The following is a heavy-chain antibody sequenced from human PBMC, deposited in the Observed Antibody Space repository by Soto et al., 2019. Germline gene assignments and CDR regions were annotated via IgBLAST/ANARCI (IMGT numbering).Heavy chain of an antibody. J-gene: IGHJ6*02. D-gene: IGHD1-26*01. V-gene: IGHV3-13*05. CDR3: ARAYLGRLPRRAEYYYAMDV. CDR2: LGAARDP. CDR1: GFSFRDYD. Sequence: EVQLVESGGGSVQPGESLRLSCAASGFSFRDYDMHWVRQRKGKGLEWVSALGAARDPYYVGSVKGRFSVSRDNAQNSLFLPMNNLRVDDTAVYFCARAYLGRLPRRAEYYYAMDVFGRGTTVTVSS.